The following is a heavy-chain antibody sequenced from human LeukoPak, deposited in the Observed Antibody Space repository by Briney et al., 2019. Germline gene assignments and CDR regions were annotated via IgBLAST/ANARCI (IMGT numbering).Heavy chain of an antibody. CDR2: ISGSGGST. Sequence: GGSLRLSCAASGFTFSSYAMSWVRQAPGKGLEWVSAISGSGGSTYYADSVKGRFTISRDNSKNTLYLQMDSLSADDTAVYNCAKDQVVGGTRTFDYWGQGTLVIVSS. CDR3: AKDQVVGGTRTFDY. CDR1: GFTFSSYA. V-gene: IGHV3-23*01. D-gene: IGHD2-15*01. J-gene: IGHJ4*02.